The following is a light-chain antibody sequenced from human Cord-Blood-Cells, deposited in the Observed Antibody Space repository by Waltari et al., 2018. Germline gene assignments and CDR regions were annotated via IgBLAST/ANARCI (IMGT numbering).Light chain of an antibody. J-gene: IGKJ1*01. CDR3: QQRSNWPPT. CDR2: DAS. V-gene: IGKV3-11*01. Sequence: IVFTQSPATLPLSPGERATLSCRASQSVSSYLAWYQQKPGQAPRLLIYDASNRATGIPARFSGSGSGTDFTLTISSLEPEDFAVYYCQQRSNWPPTFGQGTKVEIK. CDR1: QSVSSY.